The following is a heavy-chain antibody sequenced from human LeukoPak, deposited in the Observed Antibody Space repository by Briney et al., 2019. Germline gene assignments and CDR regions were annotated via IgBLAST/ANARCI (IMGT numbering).Heavy chain of an antibody. CDR2: ISYDGSNK. V-gene: IGHV3-30*18. Sequence: GGSLRLSCVASGFTFSNYWMHWVRQAPGKGLEWVAVISYDGSNKYYADSVKGRFTISRDNSKNTLYLQMNSLRAEDTAVYYCAKGGYGSGSYYTWWGQGTLVTVSS. CDR1: GFTFSNYW. D-gene: IGHD3-10*01. CDR3: AKGGYGSGSYYTW. J-gene: IGHJ4*02.